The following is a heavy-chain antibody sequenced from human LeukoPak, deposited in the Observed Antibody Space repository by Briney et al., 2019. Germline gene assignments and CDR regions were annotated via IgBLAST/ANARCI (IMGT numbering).Heavy chain of an antibody. CDR2: ISTSSRYI. CDR3: ARDEVITFRLFDH. Sequence: GGSLRLSCAASGFTFSSYSMNWVRQAPGKGLEWVSSISTSSRYISYADSVRGRFTISRDNAKNSLYLQMNSLRAEDTAVYYCARDEVITFRLFDHWGQGTLVTVSS. CDR1: GFTFSSYS. D-gene: IGHD1-14*01. V-gene: IGHV3-21*01. J-gene: IGHJ4*02.